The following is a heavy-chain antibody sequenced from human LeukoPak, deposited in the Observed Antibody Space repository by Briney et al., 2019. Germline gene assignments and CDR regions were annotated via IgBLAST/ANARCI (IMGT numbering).Heavy chain of an antibody. CDR2: IRNDGSNK. Sequence: PGGSLRLSCAASGFTFSSYGMHWVRQAPGKGLEWVAFIRNDGSNKYYADSAKGRFTISRDNSKNMVYLQMNSLSAEDTAVYYCAKGPNYDILTGWRKTYNGFDVWGQGTMVTVSS. V-gene: IGHV3-30*02. J-gene: IGHJ3*01. CDR3: AKGPNYDILTGWRKTYNGFDV. D-gene: IGHD3-9*01. CDR1: GFTFSSYG.